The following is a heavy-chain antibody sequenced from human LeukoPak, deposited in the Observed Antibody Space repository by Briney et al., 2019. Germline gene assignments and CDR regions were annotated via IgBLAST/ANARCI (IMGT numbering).Heavy chain of an antibody. CDR2: IRYDGSNK. Sequence: PGGSLRLSCAASGFTFSSYGMHWVRQAPGKGLEWVAFIRYDGSNKYYADSVKGRFTISRDNSKNTLYLQMNSLRAEDTAVYYCAKRPSGWSVTVYFDYWGQGTLVTVSS. CDR1: GFTFSSYG. V-gene: IGHV3-30*02. D-gene: IGHD6-19*01. J-gene: IGHJ4*02. CDR3: AKRPSGWSVTVYFDY.